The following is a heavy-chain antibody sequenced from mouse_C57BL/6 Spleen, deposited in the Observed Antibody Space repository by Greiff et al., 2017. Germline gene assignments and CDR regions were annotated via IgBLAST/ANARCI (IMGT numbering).Heavy chain of an antibody. Sequence: EVKLMESGPGLVKPSQSLSLTCSVTGYSITSGYYWNWIRQFPGNKLEWMGYINYDGSNNYNPSLKNRISITRDTSKNQFFLKLNSVTTEDTATYYCASYYYGTGAMDYWGQGTSVTVSS. J-gene: IGHJ4*01. V-gene: IGHV3-6*01. CDR3: ASYYYGTGAMDY. CDR2: INYDGSN. CDR1: GYSITSGYY. D-gene: IGHD1-1*01.